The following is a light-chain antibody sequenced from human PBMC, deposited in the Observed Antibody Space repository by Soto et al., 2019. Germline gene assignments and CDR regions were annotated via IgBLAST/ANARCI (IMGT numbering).Light chain of an antibody. CDR1: SNDVGGYNY. Sequence: QSALTQPASVSGSPGQSITISCTGTSNDVGGYNYVSWYQQHPGKAPKLVIYEVSHRPSGISDRFSGSKSGNTASLTISGIQVEDEADYYCSSYATSSPYVFGPGTKLTVL. J-gene: IGLJ1*01. V-gene: IGLV2-14*01. CDR3: SSYATSSPYV. CDR2: EVS.